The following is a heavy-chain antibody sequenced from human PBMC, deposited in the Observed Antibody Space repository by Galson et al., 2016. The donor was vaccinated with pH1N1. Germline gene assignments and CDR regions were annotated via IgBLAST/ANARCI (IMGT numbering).Heavy chain of an antibody. V-gene: IGHV5-51*03. CDR1: GYTFTTYW. CDR3: ASRSTELGLDY. J-gene: IGHJ4*02. Sequence: QSGAEVKKPGESLKISCQASGYTFTTYWIGWVRQMPGKGLEWMGIIYPGDSETKYSPSFEGQVTFSVDKSKNTAYLHWSSLKASDTAIYYCASRSTELGLDYWGQGVLVPVSS. CDR2: IYPGDSET. D-gene: IGHD2/OR15-2a*01.